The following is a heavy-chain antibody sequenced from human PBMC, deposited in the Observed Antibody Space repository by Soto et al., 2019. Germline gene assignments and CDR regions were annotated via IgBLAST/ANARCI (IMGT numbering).Heavy chain of an antibody. J-gene: IGHJ6*02. V-gene: IGHV4-59*01. CDR1: GAYISTYC. CDR2: IYYTGST. Sequence: PSETLSLTCTVSGAYISTYCWSWIRQPPGKGLEWIGYIYYTGSTNYNPSLKSRVTISVDTSKNHSSLNLNSVTAADTAVYYCARGPIASGDFYHFYYGLDAWGQGTTVTVSS. CDR3: ARGPIASGDFYHFYYGLDA. D-gene: IGHD4-17*01.